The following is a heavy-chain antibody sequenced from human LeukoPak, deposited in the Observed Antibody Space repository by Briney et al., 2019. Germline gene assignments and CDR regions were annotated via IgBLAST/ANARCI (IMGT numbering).Heavy chain of an antibody. CDR2: ISYDGSNK. J-gene: IGHJ4*02. D-gene: IGHD3-22*01. V-gene: IGHV3-30-3*01. CDR1: GFTFSSYA. CDR3: ARGEGYYYDSSGYYY. Sequence: GGSLRLSCAASGFTFSSYAMHWVRQAPGKGLEWVAVISYDGSNKYYADSVKGRFTISRDNSKNTLYLQMNSLRAEDTAVYYCARGEGYYYDSSGYYYWGQGTLVTVSS.